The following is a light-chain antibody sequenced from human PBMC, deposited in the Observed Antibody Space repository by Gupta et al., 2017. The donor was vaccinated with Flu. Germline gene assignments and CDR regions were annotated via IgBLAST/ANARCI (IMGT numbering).Light chain of an antibody. CDR3: QQYGSSFYT. CDR1: QSVRSGF. CDR2: AAT. V-gene: IGKV3-20*01. Sequence: ENVLTQSPVTLSLSPGQRATLSCRASQSVRSGFLAWYQQTPGQSPRLLIYAATIRASGIPDRFSGSGSGTDFTLTVSRLEPEDFAVYYCQQYGSSFYTFGQGTKLEIK. J-gene: IGKJ2*01.